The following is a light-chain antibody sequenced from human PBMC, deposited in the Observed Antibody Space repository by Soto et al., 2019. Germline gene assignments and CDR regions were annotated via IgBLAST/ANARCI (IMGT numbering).Light chain of an antibody. CDR2: EVS. CDR1: SSDIGRHKY. CDR3: SSFASGSTLYV. Sequence: QSALTQPRSVSGSPGQSITISCTGSSSDIGRHKYVSWYQHHPGKAPKLIIYEVSNRPSGVSSRFSGSKSGNTASLTISGLQAEDEADYHCSSFASGSTLYVFGTGTKLTVL. V-gene: IGLV2-14*01. J-gene: IGLJ1*01.